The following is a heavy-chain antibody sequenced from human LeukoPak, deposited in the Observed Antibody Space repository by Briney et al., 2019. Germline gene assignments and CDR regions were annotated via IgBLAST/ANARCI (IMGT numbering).Heavy chain of an antibody. J-gene: IGHJ6*03. Sequence: ASVKVSCKASGYTFTGYYMHWVRQAPGQGLEWMGWINPNSGGTNYAQKFQGRVTMTRDTSISTAYMELSRLRSDDTAVYYCARDYCSSTSCYPSGYYYYMDVWGKGTTVTVSS. V-gene: IGHV1-2*02. D-gene: IGHD2-2*01. CDR3: ARDYCSSTSCYPSGYYYYMDV. CDR1: GYTFTGYY. CDR2: INPNSGGT.